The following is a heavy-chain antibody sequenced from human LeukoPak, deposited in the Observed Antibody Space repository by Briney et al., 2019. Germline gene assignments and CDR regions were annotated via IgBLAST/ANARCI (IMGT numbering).Heavy chain of an antibody. Sequence: GGSLRLSCAASGFTFSSYAMSWVRQAPGRGLEGVSAISGSGGSTYYADSVKVRFTISRDNSKNTLYLQMNSLRAEDTAVYYCAKLRSYGTPIFYFDYWGQGTLVTVSS. D-gene: IGHD3-10*01. CDR1: GFTFSSYA. CDR3: AKLRSYGTPIFYFDY. CDR2: ISGSGGST. V-gene: IGHV3-23*01. J-gene: IGHJ4*02.